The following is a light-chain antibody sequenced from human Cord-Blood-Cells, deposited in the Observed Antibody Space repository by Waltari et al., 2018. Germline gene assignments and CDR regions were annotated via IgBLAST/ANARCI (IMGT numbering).Light chain of an antibody. V-gene: IGLV1-47*01. CDR1: SSNIGSNY. CDR2: RNN. CDR3: AAWDDSLSGAV. Sequence: QSVLTQPPSASGTPGQRVHISCSGSSSNIGSNYVYWYQQLPGTAPKLLIYRNNQRPSGVPDRFSGSKSRTSASMAISGLRSEDEADYYCAAWDDSLSGAVFGGGTQLTVL. J-gene: IGLJ7*01.